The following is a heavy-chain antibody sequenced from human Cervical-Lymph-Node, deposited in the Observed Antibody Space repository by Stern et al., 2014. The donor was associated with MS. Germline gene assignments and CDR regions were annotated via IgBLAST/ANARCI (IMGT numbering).Heavy chain of an antibody. D-gene: IGHD2-21*01. CDR3: ARDVARKYYFDS. V-gene: IGHV1-46*01. J-gene: IGHJ4*02. Sequence: QVQLVQSGPEVKKPGASVRVSCKASGYTFTSPYMHWVRQAPGQGLEWMGLINPSTGSSIYAQRFQGRVAMTRDTSSTTVYLELSSLTSEETALYYCARDVARKYYFDSWGQGTLVTVSS. CDR2: INPSTGSS. CDR1: GYTFTSPY.